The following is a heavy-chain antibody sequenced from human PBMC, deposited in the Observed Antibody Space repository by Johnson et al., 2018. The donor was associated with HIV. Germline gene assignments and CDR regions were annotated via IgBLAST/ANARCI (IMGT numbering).Heavy chain of an antibody. V-gene: IGHV3-66*01. Sequence: SLLLSFSSSFFPFLLPSLLWVRQAPGKGLEWFSVIYSGGSTYYADSVTGRFTISRDNSKNTLYLLMNSRRAEDTAVYYCAIVGAGHISGPDMVFDIWGQGTMVTVSS. D-gene: IGHD6-19*01. CDR3: AIVGAGHISGPDMVFDI. CDR2: IYSGGST. J-gene: IGHJ3*02. CDR1: FFPFLLPS.